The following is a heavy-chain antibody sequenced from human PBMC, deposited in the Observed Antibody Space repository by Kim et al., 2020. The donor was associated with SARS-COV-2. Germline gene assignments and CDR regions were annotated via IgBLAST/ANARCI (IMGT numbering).Heavy chain of an antibody. J-gene: IGHJ5*02. CDR3: ARGSGYSSSWYPYNWFDP. V-gene: IGHV4-34*01. CDR2: INHSGST. D-gene: IGHD6-13*01. CDR1: GGSFSGYY. Sequence: SETLSLTCAVYGGSFSGYYWSWIRQPPGKGLEWIGEINHSGSTNYNPSLKSRVTISVDTSKNQFSLKLSSVTAADTAVYYCARGSGYSSSWYPYNWFDP.